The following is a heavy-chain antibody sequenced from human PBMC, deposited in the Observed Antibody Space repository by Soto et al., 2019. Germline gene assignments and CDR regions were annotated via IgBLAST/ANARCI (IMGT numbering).Heavy chain of an antibody. CDR3: ARERFQVISDGMDV. D-gene: IGHD2-21*01. Sequence: XSVKVSCKASVYTFTSYYVHWVREAPGQGLEWMGWINPETGGTSYAQKFQGRVTLSRDTSINTAYLELSSLRFDDAAVYFCARERFQVISDGMDVWGQGTTVTVSS. V-gene: IGHV1-2*02. CDR2: INPETGGT. J-gene: IGHJ6*02. CDR1: VYTFTSYY.